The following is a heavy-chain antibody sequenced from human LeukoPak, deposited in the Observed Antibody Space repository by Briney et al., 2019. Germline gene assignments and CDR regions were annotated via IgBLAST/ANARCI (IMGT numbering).Heavy chain of an antibody. CDR3: ARDTMQIAVAGGPASRRGFDP. J-gene: IGHJ5*02. D-gene: IGHD6-19*01. CDR1: GFTFSSYS. V-gene: IGHV3-21*01. CDR2: ISSSSSYI. Sequence: GGSLRLSCAASGFTFSSYSMNWVRQAPGKGLEWVSSISSSSSYIYYADSVKGRFTISRDNAKNSLYLQMNSLRAEDTAVYYCARDTMQIAVAGGPASRRGFDPWGQGTLVTVSS.